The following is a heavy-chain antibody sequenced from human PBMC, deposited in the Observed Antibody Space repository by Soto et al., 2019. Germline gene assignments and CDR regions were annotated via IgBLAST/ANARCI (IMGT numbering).Heavy chain of an antibody. CDR3: ARAHNLGYCSSTSCYKGNYGMDV. V-gene: IGHV3-33*01. CDR1: GFTFSSYG. CDR2: IWYDGSNK. D-gene: IGHD2-2*02. J-gene: IGHJ6*02. Sequence: WGSLILCCAASGFTFSSYGMRWVRQAPGKGLESAGRIWYDGSNKYYADSVKGRFTISRDNSKNTLYLQMNSLRAEETAVYYCARAHNLGYCSSTSCYKGNYGMDVWGQGTTVTVSS.